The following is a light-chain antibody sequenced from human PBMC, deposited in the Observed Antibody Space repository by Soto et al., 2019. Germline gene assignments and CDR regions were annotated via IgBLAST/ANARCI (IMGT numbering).Light chain of an antibody. CDR1: QDISNY. CDR2: DAS. CDR3: QQYDNLPLT. V-gene: IGKV1-33*01. J-gene: IGKJ4*01. Sequence: DIQMTQSTSSLSASVGDRVTITCQASQDISNYLNWYQQKPGKAPKLLIYDASNLETGVPSRFSGSGSGTDFTFTISSLQPEDIATYYCQQYDNLPLTVGGGTKVEIK.